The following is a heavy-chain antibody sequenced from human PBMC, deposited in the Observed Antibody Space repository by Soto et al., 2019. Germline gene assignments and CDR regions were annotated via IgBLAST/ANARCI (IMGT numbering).Heavy chain of an antibody. CDR2: INHSGST. CDR1: GGSFSGYY. D-gene: IGHD3-10*01. CDR3: ARDMVRGAPFDY. Sequence: SETLSLTCAVYGGSFSGYYWSWIRQPPGKGLEWIGEINHSGSTNYNPSLKSRVTISVDTSKNQFSLKLSSVTAADTAVYYCARDMVRGAPFDYWGQGTLVTVAS. J-gene: IGHJ4*02. V-gene: IGHV4-34*01.